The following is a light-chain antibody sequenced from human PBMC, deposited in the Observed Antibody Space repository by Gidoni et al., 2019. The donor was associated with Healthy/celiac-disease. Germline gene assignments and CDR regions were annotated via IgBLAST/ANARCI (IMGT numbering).Light chain of an antibody. Sequence: IQMTQSPSTLSASVGDRVTITCRASQSISSWLAWYQQKPGKAPKLLIYKASSLESGVPSRFSGSGSGTEFTLTISSLQPDDFATYYCQQYNSYSVCSFGQGTKLEIK. CDR2: KAS. V-gene: IGKV1-5*03. CDR3: QQYNSYSVCS. J-gene: IGKJ2*04. CDR1: QSISSW.